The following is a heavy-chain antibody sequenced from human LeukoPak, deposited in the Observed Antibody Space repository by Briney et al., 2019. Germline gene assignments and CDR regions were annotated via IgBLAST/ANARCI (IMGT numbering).Heavy chain of an antibody. CDR2: IYRVGST. CDR3: ARDGGNNSWYGMDV. CDR1: GFTVSSNY. J-gene: IGHJ6*02. V-gene: IGHV3-66*01. Sequence: GGSLRLSCAASGFTVSSNYMSWVRQAPGKGLEWVSIIYRVGSTFYADSVEGRFTISRDNSKNTLYLQMNSLRVEDTAIYYCARDGGNNSWYGMDVWGQGTTATVSS. D-gene: IGHD4-23*01.